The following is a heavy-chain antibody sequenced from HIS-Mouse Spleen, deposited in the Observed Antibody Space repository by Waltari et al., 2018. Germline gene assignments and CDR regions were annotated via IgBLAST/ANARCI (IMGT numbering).Heavy chain of an antibody. V-gene: IGHV1-2*02. CDR2: INPNSGGT. Sequence: GWINPNSGGTNYAQKFQGRVTMTRDTSISTAYMELSRLRSDDTAVYYCARESSGTGTAFDIWGQGTMVTVSS. CDR3: ARESSGTGTAFDI. D-gene: IGHD1-26*01. J-gene: IGHJ3*02.